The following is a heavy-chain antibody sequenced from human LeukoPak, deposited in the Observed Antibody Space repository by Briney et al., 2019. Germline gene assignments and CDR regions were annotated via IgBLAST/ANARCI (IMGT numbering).Heavy chain of an antibody. CDR1: GFTFSSYG. Sequence: PGGSLRLSCAASGFTFSSYGMHWVRQAPGRGLEWVAVISYDGSDKYYADSVKGRFTISRDNSKNTLYLQMNSLRAEDTAVYYCAKDLREYSSSFELFARYYYYGMDVWAKGPRSPSP. D-gene: IGHD6-6*01. J-gene: IGHJ6*02. CDR3: AKDLREYSSSFELFARYYYYGMDV. CDR2: ISYDGSDK. V-gene: IGHV3-30*18.